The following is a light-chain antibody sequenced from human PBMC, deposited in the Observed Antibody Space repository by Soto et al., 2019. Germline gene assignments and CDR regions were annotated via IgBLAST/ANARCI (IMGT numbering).Light chain of an antibody. CDR3: QQTYTKPIT. CDR1: QTISTY. V-gene: IGKV1-39*01. CDR2: AAS. J-gene: IGKJ4*01. Sequence: DIQMTQSPSSLSASVGDRVTITCRANQTISTYLNWFKQNPGKAPKLLIYAASTVQSGVPSRFSGSVSGPDFTLTIRSLQPEDLATDYCQQTYTKPITFGGGVKVE.